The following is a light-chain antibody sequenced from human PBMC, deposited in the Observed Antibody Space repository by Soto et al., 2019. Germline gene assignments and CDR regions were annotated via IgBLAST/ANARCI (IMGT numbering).Light chain of an antibody. CDR2: DAS. CDR1: QSVSNN. V-gene: IGKV3-15*01. CDR3: QQYNNWPPWT. Sequence: ILMTQSPATLSVSPGERATLSCRASQSVSNNLAWYQQKPGQAPRLLIYDASTRATGIPARFSGSGSGTEFTLTIRGLQSEDFAVYYCQQYNNWPPWTFGQGTTVEIK. J-gene: IGKJ1*01.